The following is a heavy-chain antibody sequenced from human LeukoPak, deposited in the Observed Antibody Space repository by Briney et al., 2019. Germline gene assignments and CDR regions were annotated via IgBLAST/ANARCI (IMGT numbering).Heavy chain of an antibody. CDR1: GFTFRSYP. D-gene: IGHD3-22*01. V-gene: IGHV3-48*01. CDR3: ARESYYDSSGSYGMDV. J-gene: IGHJ6*02. CDR2: INTGGTTI. Sequence: GGSLRLSCVGSGFTFRSYPMNWVRQSPGKGPQWISFINTGGTTIHYADSVKGRFTVSRDNAKNSLYLQMNSLRAEDTAVYYCARESYYDSSGSYGMDVWGQGTTVTVSS.